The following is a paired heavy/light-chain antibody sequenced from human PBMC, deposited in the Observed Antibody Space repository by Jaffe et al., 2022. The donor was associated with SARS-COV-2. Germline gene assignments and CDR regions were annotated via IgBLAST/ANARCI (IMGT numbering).Heavy chain of an antibody. CDR2: IYTSGST. J-gene: IGHJ3*01. CDR3: VRARITVNDAFDV. Sequence: EVQLVESGGGLIQPGGSLRLSCAVSGFSVSTNYVSWVRQAPGKGLEWVSIIYTSGSTYYADSVKGRLTISRDNSKNTLYLQINSLRAEDTAVYYCVRARITVNDAFDVWGQGTMVTVSS. D-gene: IGHD3-10*01. V-gene: IGHV3-53*01. CDR1: GFSVSTNY.
Light chain of an antibody. J-gene: IGKJ2*01. CDR1: QSLVHSDGNTY. Sequence: DIVMTQPPLSSPVTLGQPASISCISSQSLVHSDGNTYLSWLHQRPGQPPRLLIYMVSNRFSGVPDRFSGSGAGTHFTLKISRVEPEDVGVYYCMQATQFPWYTFGQGTKLEIK. CDR3: MQATQFPWYT. CDR2: MVS. V-gene: IGKV2-24*01.